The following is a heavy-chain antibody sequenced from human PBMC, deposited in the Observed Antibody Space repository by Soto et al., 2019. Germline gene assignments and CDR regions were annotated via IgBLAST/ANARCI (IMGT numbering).Heavy chain of an antibody. CDR2: ISAHGDSA. V-gene: IGHV3-23*01. J-gene: IGHJ3*01. Sequence: PGGSLRLSCADSGLTFSNSAMNWVRQAPGKGLEWVSVISAHGDSAYYADSVKGRFTISRDNSKSTLYLQMNSLRAEDTAIYYCVNECNGRHSRDSINFWGRATMVTGS. CDR1: GLTFSNSA. D-gene: IGHD2-21*02. CDR3: VNECNGRHSRDSINF.